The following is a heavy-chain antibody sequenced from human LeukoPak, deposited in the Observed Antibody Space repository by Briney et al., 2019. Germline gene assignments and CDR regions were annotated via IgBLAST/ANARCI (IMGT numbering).Heavy chain of an antibody. CDR3: ARGEYCSSTSCYGPYYYYGMDV. V-gene: IGHV4-34*01. CDR1: GGSFSGYY. Sequence: SETLSLTCAVYGGSFSGYYWSWIRQPPGKGLEWIGEINHSGSTNYNLSLKSRITISVDTSKNQFSLKLNSVTAADTAVYYCARGEYCSSTSCYGPYYYYGMDVWGQGTTVTVSS. CDR2: INHSGST. D-gene: IGHD2-2*01. J-gene: IGHJ6*02.